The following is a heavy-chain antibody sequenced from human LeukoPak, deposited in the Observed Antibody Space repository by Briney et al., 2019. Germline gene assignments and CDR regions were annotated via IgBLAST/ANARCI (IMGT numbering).Heavy chain of an antibody. CDR3: ARIVLIAVAGTGWFDP. V-gene: IGHV4-39*01. J-gene: IGHJ5*02. CDR2: IYYSGST. D-gene: IGHD6-19*01. CDR1: GGSISSSSYY. Sequence: PSETLSLTCTVSGGSISSSSYYWGWIRQPPGKGLEWIGSIYYSGSTYYNPSLKSRVTISVDTSKNQFSLKLSSVTAADTAVYYCARIVLIAVAGTGWFDPWGQGTLVTVSS.